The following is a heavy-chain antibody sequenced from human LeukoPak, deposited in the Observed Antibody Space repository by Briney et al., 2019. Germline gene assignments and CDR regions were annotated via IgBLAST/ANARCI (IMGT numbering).Heavy chain of an antibody. CDR1: EFTFSSYW. J-gene: IGHJ5*02. CDR3: TRGAQYSRESPS. V-gene: IGHV3-53*01. CDR2: IYSGGNT. Sequence: GSLRLSCAASEFTFSSYWMSWVRQAPGKGLEWVSIIYSGGNTFYTDSVKGRFTISRDNSKNTLYLQMNSLRTEDTAIYFCTRGAQYSRESPSWGQGTPVTVSS. D-gene: IGHD2-15*01.